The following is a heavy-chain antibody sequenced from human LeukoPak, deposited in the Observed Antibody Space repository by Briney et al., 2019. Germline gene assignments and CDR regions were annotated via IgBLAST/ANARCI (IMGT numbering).Heavy chain of an antibody. D-gene: IGHD3-10*01. CDR3: ARFGGFDY. V-gene: IGHV3-23*01. CDR2: ISGSGASK. CDR1: GFTFNNYV. J-gene: IGHJ4*02. Sequence: PGGSLRLSCAASGFTFNNYVMSWVRQAPGKGLEWVSGISGSGASKVYADSVRGRFTISRDNSKNTLYLQMNSLGAADTAVYYCARFGGFDYWGQGTVVTVSS.